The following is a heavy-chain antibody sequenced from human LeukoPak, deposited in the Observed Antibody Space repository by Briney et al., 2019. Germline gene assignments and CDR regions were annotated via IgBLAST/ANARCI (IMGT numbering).Heavy chain of an antibody. CDR3: ARDQIGYCSSSSCFQGFDP. CDR1: GYTFSSYW. V-gene: IGHV3-23*01. J-gene: IGHJ5*02. CDR2: ISGSGGNT. D-gene: IGHD2-2*01. Sequence: PGGSLRLSCAASGYTFSSYWIHWVRQAPGKGLERVSAISGSGGNTYYADSVKGRFTISRDNSKNTLNLRMNSLRAEGTAVYYCARDQIGYCSSSSCFQGFDPWGQGTLVTVSS.